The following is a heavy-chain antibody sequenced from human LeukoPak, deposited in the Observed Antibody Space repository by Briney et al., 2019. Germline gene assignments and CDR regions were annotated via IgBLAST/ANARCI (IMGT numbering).Heavy chain of an antibody. V-gene: IGHV3-33*01. CDR3: AREGGSGYAGDY. CDR2: IWSDGSKK. CDR1: GFTFSIYG. J-gene: IGHJ4*02. D-gene: IGHD5-12*01. Sequence: PGRSLRLSCAASGFTFSIYGMHWVRQAPGKGLEWVAGIWSDGSKKYYADSVKGRFTISRDNSKNTLFLQMNSLRAEGTAVYYCAREGGSGYAGDYWGQGTLVTVSS.